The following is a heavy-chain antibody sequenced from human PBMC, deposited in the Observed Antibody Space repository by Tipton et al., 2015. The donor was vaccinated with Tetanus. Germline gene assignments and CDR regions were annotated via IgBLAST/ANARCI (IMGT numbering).Heavy chain of an antibody. J-gene: IGHJ6*02. Sequence: SLRLSCAASGFTFSSYAMNWVRQAPGKGLEWVAVISYDGSNKYYADSVKGRFTISRDNSKNTLYLQMNSLRAEDTAVYYCAKSHVGMPSDYYYYGMDVWGQGTTVTVSS. V-gene: IGHV3-30*18. CDR2: ISYDGSNK. D-gene: IGHD2-2*01. CDR3: AKSHVGMPSDYYYYGMDV. CDR1: GFTFSSYA.